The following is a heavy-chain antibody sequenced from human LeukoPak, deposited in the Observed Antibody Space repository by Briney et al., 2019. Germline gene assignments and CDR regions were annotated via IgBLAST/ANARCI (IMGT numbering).Heavy chain of an antibody. D-gene: IGHD1-26*01. Sequence: SETLSLTCTVSGGPISDFYWSWIRQSPEKGLEWIGNIFYSGNTNYNPSLRSRITISVDTSKKQFSLRLTSVTAADTAVYYCARLRSGSTPPPPYYYYGLDVWGQGTTVTVSS. CDR1: GGPISDFY. CDR2: IFYSGNT. V-gene: IGHV4-59*01. CDR3: ARLRSGSTPPPPYYYYGLDV. J-gene: IGHJ6*02.